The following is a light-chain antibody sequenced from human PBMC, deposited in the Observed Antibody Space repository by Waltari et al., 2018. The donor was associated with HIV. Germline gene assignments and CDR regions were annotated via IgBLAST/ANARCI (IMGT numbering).Light chain of an antibody. CDR1: RTILYSSENRDC. CDR3: QQYYTPGPT. V-gene: IGKV4-1*01. Sequence: DIVMTQSPNSLAVYLGARATNNCRSSRTILYSSENRDCLAWYQQKPGQSPKVLSYWASTRSSGVPDRFSGSGSGTNFSLTISALQSDDVALYYCQQYYTPGPTFGGGTKVEIK. CDR2: WAS. J-gene: IGKJ4*01.